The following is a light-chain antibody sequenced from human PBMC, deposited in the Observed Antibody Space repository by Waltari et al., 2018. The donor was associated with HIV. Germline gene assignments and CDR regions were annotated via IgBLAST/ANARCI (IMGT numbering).Light chain of an antibody. CDR1: QGIGRW. Sequence: DIQMTQSPSTLSASVGDRVTITCRASQGIGRWLAWYQQKPGRAPKLLIYKASSLERGVPSRFSGSGSVTEFTLSISSLQPDDFATYYCQEYNSIAGYTYGQGTKLEVK. CDR2: KAS. CDR3: QEYNSIAGYT. V-gene: IGKV1-5*03. J-gene: IGKJ2*01.